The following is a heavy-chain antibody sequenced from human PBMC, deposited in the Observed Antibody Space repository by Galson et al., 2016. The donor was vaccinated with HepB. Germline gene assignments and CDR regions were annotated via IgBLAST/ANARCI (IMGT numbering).Heavy chain of an antibody. Sequence: SLRLSCAVSGFTFSDYYTSWIRQAPGKGLEWLSYITNSGRSTSYADSVKGRFTISRDNAKNSLYPEMNSLRAEDTAVYYWARRSRGNYFTFDYWGQGTLVTVSS. CDR3: ARRSRGNYFTFDY. CDR1: GFTFSDYY. D-gene: IGHD2/OR15-2a*01. V-gene: IGHV3-11*01. CDR2: ITNSGRST. J-gene: IGHJ4*02.